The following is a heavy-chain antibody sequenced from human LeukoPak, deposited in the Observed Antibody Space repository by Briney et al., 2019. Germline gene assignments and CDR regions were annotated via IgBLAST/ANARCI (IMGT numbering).Heavy chain of an antibody. J-gene: IGHJ4*02. V-gene: IGHV3-23*01. CDR3: AKGGGSYYYYFDY. CDR1: GFTFSSYG. D-gene: IGHD1-26*01. CDR2: ISGSGGTT. Sequence: GGSLRLSRAASGFTFSSYGMSWARQAPGKGLEWVSVISGSGGTTYYADSVRGRFTISRDNSENTLYLQMNSLRAEDTAVYHCAKGGGSYYYYFDYWGQGTLVTVSA.